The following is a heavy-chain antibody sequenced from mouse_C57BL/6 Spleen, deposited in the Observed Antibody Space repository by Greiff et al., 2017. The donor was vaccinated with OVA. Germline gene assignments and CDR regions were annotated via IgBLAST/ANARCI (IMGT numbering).Heavy chain of an antibody. V-gene: IGHV1-36*01. Sequence: VQPGPSVKISCKASGFTFTDYYMHWVKQSHGKSLEWIGLVYPYNGGTSYNQKFKGKATLTVDTSSSTAYMELNSLTSEDSAVYYCARSYYGSSSWFAYWGQGTLVTVSA. CDR3: ARSYYGSSSWFAY. J-gene: IGHJ3*01. CDR2: VYPYNGGT. CDR1: GFTFTDYY. D-gene: IGHD1-1*01.